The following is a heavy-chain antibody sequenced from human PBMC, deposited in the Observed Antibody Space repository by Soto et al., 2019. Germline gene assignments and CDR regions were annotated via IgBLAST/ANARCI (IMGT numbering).Heavy chain of an antibody. CDR1: GYTFTGYY. CDR2: INPNSGGT. CDR3: ARDRDPIVGATRRRYPLWFDP. D-gene: IGHD1-26*01. Sequence: ASVKVSCKASGYTFTGYYMHWVRQAPGQGLEWMGWINPNSGGTNYAQKFQGWVTMTRDTSISTAYMELSRLRSDDTAVYYCARDRDPIVGATRRRYPLWFDPWGQGTLVTVSS. V-gene: IGHV1-2*04. J-gene: IGHJ5*02.